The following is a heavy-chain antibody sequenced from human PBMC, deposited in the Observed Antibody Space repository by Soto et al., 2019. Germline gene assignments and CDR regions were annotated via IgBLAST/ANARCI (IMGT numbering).Heavy chain of an antibody. V-gene: IGHV3-23*01. CDR1: GFTLSNHA. CDR2: IDHSGAKT. J-gene: IGHJ4*02. CDR3: VSWVSAHFAY. D-gene: IGHD2-8*01. Sequence: GGSLRLSCAASGFTLSNHAMSWVRQAPGKGLEWVSTIDHSGAKTHYPDSVKGRFTISRENSSNTLDLQMNSMRAEDTAFYYCVSWVSAHFAYWGQGTLVTVSS.